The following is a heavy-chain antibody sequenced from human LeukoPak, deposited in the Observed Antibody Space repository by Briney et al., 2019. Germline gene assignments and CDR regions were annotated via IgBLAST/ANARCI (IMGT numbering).Heavy chain of an antibody. CDR2: IYPGDSDT. V-gene: IGHV5-51*01. Sequence: GESLKISCKGSGYSFTSYWIGWVRQMPGKGLEWMGIIYPGDSDTRYSPSFQGQVTISADKSISAAYLQWSSLKASDTAMYYCARLLRNIAAAVYYFDYWGQGTLVTVSS. CDR3: ARLLRNIAAAVYYFDY. J-gene: IGHJ4*02. D-gene: IGHD6-13*01. CDR1: GYSFTSYW.